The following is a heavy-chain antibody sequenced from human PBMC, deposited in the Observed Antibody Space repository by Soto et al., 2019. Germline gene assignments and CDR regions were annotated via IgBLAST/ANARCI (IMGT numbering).Heavy chain of an antibody. D-gene: IGHD1-26*01. CDR3: ARGCRATFLCSFDY. CDR1: GYIFTSYG. J-gene: IGHJ4*02. V-gene: IGHV1-18*01. Sequence: QVQLVQPGAEVKKPGASVKVSCKASGYIFTSYGISWVRQAPGQGLEWMGWISAYNGNTNYAQMLQGRVTMTTDTSTNTAYMELRSLRSDDTAVYYCARGCRATFLCSFDYWGQGTLVTVSS. CDR2: ISAYNGNT.